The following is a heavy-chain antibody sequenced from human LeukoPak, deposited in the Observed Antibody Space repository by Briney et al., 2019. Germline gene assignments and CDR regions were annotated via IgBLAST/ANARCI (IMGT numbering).Heavy chain of an antibody. V-gene: IGHV1-69*05. CDR3: ASNGLWLNAFDI. CDR1: GYTFTSYA. CDR2: IIPIFGTA. J-gene: IGHJ3*02. Sequence: GASVKVSCKASGYTFTSYAISWVRQAPGQGLEWMGGIIPIFGTANYAQKFQGRVTITTDESTSTAYMELSSLRSEDTAVYYCASNGLWLNAFDIWGQGTMVTVSS. D-gene: IGHD5-18*01.